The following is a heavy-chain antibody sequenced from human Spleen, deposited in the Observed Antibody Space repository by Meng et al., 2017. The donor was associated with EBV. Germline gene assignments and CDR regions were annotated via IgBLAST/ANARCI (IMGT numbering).Heavy chain of an antibody. CDR2: IYYSVST. D-gene: IGHD2-15*01. CDR1: GRFIGSVYFC. CDR3: ARAGYHRPANDY. V-gene: IGHV4-39*07. Sequence: QLHLQESVSVLMEPSETHCLTCYVSGRFIGSVYFCWGCISQPPVKGLEWMCSIYYSVSTHNNPSLKSRVTISIDTSKNHFSLKLSSVTAADTAVYYCARAGYHRPANDYWGQGTLVTVSS. J-gene: IGHJ4*02.